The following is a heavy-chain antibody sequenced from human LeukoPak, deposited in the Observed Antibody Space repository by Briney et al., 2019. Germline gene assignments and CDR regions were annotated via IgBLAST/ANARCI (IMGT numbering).Heavy chain of an antibody. V-gene: IGHV3-7*05. CDR1: GFTFRSYW. J-gene: IGHJ3*02. CDR3: ARFITVVTSGAFDI. Sequence: GGSLRLSCAASGFTFRSYWMSWVRQAPGKGLEWVANIKHDGSEKYYVDSVKGRISISRDNTKNSLLLQMSSLRAEDSAVYYCARFITVVTSGAFDIWGQGTMVTVSS. D-gene: IGHD4-23*01. CDR2: IKHDGSEK.